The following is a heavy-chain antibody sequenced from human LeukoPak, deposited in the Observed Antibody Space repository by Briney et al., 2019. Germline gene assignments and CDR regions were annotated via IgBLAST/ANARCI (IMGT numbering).Heavy chain of an antibody. V-gene: IGHV3-23*01. CDR3: ARRSHASPAGYSPFFDS. J-gene: IGHJ4*02. CDR1: GVPFSSYT. D-gene: IGHD6-13*01. Sequence: RGSLRLSCAVSGVPFSSYTINWVRQGPGKGMEWASNISHSGATYYADSVKRRFTISRDNSKNTVFLQMNSLRAEDTALYFCARRSHASPAGYSPFFDSWGQGTLVTVSS. CDR2: ISHSGAT.